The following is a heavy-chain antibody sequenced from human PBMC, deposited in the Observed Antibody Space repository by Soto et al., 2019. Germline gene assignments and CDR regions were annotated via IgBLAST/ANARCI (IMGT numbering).Heavy chain of an antibody. J-gene: IGHJ4*02. V-gene: IGHV5-51*01. CDR1: GYSFTSDW. CDR2: IYPGDSDT. Sequence: GEALKISWKGCGYSFTSDWIGWVREMPGKGLEWMQIIYPGDSDTRYSPSFQGQVTISADKSISTAYLQWRSLKASDTAMYYCARNSSSWHELDYWGQGTLVTVSS. D-gene: IGHD6-13*01. CDR3: ARNSSSWHELDY.